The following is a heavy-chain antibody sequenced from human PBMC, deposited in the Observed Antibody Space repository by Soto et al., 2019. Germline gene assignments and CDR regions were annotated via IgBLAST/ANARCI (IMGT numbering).Heavy chain of an antibody. CDR2: IYYTGST. V-gene: IGHV4-30-4*01. D-gene: IGHD3-3*01. Sequence: SETLSLSCAVSGGSINRAEYYGSWIRQPPGKALEWIGYIYYTGSTHYNPSLKSRVTISVEESKNQFFLKLSSVTAADTAVYYCACLAGSITHFGVATKFDSWGQGTLVT. J-gene: IGHJ4*02. CDR1: GGSINRAEYY. CDR3: ACLAGSITHFGVATKFDS.